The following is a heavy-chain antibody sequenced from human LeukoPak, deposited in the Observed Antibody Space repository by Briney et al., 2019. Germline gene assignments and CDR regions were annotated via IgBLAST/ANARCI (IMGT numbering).Heavy chain of an antibody. V-gene: IGHV3-23*01. J-gene: IGHJ4*02. CDR1: GFTFSSYA. Sequence: GGSLRLSCAASGFTFSSYAMSWVRQAPGKGLEWVSTISGSGGNTYYADSVKGRFTISRDNSKNTLYLQMDSLRAEDAAVYYCAKVASLPLGWGQGTLVTVSS. CDR2: ISGSGGNT. CDR3: AKVASLPLG. D-gene: IGHD7-27*01.